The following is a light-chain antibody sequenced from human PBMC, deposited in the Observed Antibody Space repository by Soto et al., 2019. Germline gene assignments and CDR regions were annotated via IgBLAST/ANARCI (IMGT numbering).Light chain of an antibody. CDR1: SSNIGNND. V-gene: IGLV1-47*01. J-gene: IGLJ1*01. Sequence: QSVLTQPPSASGTPGQRVTISCSGSSSNIGNNDVYWYQQFPGTAPKLVVYKNNQRPSGVPDRFSGSKSGTSASLAISGLRSEDEADYYCASCDDSLGYVFGTGTKLTVL. CDR2: KNN. CDR3: ASCDDSLGYV.